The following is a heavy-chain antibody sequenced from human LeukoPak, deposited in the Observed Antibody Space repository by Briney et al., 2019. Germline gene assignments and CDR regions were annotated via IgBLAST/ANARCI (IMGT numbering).Heavy chain of an antibody. V-gene: IGHV1-69*13. CDR3: ARDLSHDSSGTHAFDI. D-gene: IGHD3-22*01. CDR2: IIPIFGTA. J-gene: IGHJ3*02. Sequence: ASVKVSCKASGGTFSSYAISWVRQAPGQGLEWMGGIIPIFGTANYAQKFQGRVTITADESTSTAYMELSSLRSEDTAVYYCARDLSHDSSGTHAFDIWGQGTMVTVSS. CDR1: GGTFSSYA.